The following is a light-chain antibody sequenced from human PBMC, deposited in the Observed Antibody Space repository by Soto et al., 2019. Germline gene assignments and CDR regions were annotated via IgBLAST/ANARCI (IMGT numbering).Light chain of an antibody. J-gene: IGLJ2*01. V-gene: IGLV3-21*01. CDR3: QVWDSGSAHVV. CDR2: SDT. CDR1: DIGSKG. Sequence: SYELTQPPSVSVAPGKTASISCGGNDIGSKGVHWYKQKPGQAPVLVIYSDTDLPPVIPERFAGSNSANLATLTISRVEAGDEADDYCQVWDSGSAHVVFGGGTKVTVL.